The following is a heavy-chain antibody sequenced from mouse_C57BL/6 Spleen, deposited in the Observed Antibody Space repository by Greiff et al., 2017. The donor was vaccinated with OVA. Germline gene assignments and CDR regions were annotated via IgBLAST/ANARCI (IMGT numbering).Heavy chain of an antibody. CDR1: GFTFSDAW. Sequence: EVKVAESGGGLVQPGGSMKLSCAASGFTFSDAWMDWVRQSPETGLEWVAEIRNKANNHATYYAESVKGRFTISSDDSKSSVYLQMNSVRAEDTGIYYCNSSYVRSFDYWGQGTTLTVSS. CDR3: NSSYVRSFDY. CDR2: IRNKANNHAT. D-gene: IGHD1-1*01. J-gene: IGHJ2*01. V-gene: IGHV6-6*01.